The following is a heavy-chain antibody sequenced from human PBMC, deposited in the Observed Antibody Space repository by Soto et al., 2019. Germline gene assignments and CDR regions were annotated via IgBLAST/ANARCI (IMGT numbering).Heavy chain of an antibody. J-gene: IGHJ4*02. Sequence: EVQLLESGGGLVQPGGSLRLSCAASGFTFSSYAMSWVRQAPGKGLEWVSAISGSGGSTYYADSVKGRFTISRDNSKNTLYLLMNSLRAEDTAVYYCAKGEGYGDYPFDYWGQGTLVTVSS. CDR3: AKGEGYGDYPFDY. CDR2: ISGSGGST. V-gene: IGHV3-23*01. CDR1: GFTFSSYA. D-gene: IGHD4-17*01.